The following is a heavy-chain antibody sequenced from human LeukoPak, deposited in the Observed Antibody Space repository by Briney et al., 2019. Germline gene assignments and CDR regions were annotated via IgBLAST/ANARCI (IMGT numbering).Heavy chain of an antibody. CDR2: IYSGGST. CDR1: GFTVISNY. Sequence: GGSLRLSCAASGFTVISNYMSWVRQAPGEGLEWVSVIYSGGSTYYADSVKGRFTISRDNSKNTLYLQMNSLRAEDTAVYYCARGGYGDYAFDYWGQGTLVTVSS. CDR3: ARGGYGDYAFDY. V-gene: IGHV3-53*01. J-gene: IGHJ4*02. D-gene: IGHD4-17*01.